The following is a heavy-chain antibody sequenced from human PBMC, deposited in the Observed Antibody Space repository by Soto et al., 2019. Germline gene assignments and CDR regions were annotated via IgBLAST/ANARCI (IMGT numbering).Heavy chain of an antibody. J-gene: IGHJ3*02. CDR2: ISWNSGSI. CDR3: ATIDHGDYSLAFDI. CDR1: GFTFDDYA. Sequence: SLRLSCASSGFTFDDYAMHWVRQAPGKGLEWVSGISWNSGSIGYADSVKGRFTISRDNAKNSLYLQMNSLRAEDTALYYYATIDHGDYSLAFDIWGQGTMVTVSS. V-gene: IGHV3-9*01. D-gene: IGHD4-17*01.